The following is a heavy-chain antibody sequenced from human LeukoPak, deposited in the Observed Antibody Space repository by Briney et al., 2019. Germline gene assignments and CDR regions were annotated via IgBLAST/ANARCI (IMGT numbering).Heavy chain of an antibody. CDR3: ARVNYYDSSGYYVDAFDI. Sequence: ASVKVSCKASGYTFTGYYMHWVRQAPGQGLEWMGWINPNSGGANYAQKFQGRVTMTRDTSISTAYMEPSRLRSDDTAVYYCARVNYYDSSGYYVDAFDIWGQGTMVTVSS. V-gene: IGHV1-2*02. D-gene: IGHD3-22*01. J-gene: IGHJ3*02. CDR1: GYTFTGYY. CDR2: INPNSGGA.